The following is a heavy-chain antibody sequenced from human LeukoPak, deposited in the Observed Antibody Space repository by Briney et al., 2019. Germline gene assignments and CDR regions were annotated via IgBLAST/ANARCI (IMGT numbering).Heavy chain of an antibody. CDR2: ISGSGGST. J-gene: IGHJ6*02. Sequence: PGGSLRLSCAASGFTFSSYAMSWVRQAPGKGLEWVSAISGSGGSTYYADSVKGRFTISRDNSKNTLYLQMNNLRAEDTAVYYCAKGTPYSSTSCLPMDVWGQGTTVTVSS. V-gene: IGHV3-23*01. CDR3: AKGTPYSSTSCLPMDV. D-gene: IGHD2-2*01. CDR1: GFTFSSYA.